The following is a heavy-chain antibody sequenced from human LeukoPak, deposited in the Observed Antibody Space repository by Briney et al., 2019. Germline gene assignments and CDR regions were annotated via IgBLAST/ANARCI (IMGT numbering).Heavy chain of an antibody. CDR3: ARVDYDFWSGYYVSYNWFDP. J-gene: IGHJ5*02. V-gene: IGHV7-4-1*02. D-gene: IGHD3-3*01. Sequence: GASVKVSCKASGYTFTSYAMNWVRQAPGQGLEWMGWINTNTGNPTYAQGFTGRFVFSLDTSVSTAYLQISSLKAEDTAAYYCARVDYDFWSGYYVSYNWFDPWGQGTLVTVSS. CDR1: GYTFTSYA. CDR2: INTNTGNP.